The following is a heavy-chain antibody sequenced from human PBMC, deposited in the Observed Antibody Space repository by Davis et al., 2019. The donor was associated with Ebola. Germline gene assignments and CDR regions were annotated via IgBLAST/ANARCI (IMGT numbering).Heavy chain of an antibody. D-gene: IGHD2-2*01. CDR3: ARGPISSLIPAATGGFDP. CDR2: INHSGST. CDR1: GGSFSGYY. V-gene: IGHV4-34*01. J-gene: IGHJ5*02. Sequence: PSETLSLTCAVYGGSFSGYYWSWIRQPPGQGLEWIGEINHSGSTNYNPSLKSRVTISVDTSKNQFSLKLSPVTAADTAVYYCARGPISSLIPAATGGFDPWGQGTLVTVSS.